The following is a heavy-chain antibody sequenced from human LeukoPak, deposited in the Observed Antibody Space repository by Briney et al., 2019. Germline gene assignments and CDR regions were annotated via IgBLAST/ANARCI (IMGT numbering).Heavy chain of an antibody. CDR3: ARWAGYCRITNCYSAFDY. CDR1: GGTFSNYA. D-gene: IGHD2-2*02. J-gene: IGHJ4*02. Sequence: SVKVSCKASGGTFSNYAISWVRQAPGQGLEWMGGITPIFATPSYAQKFQGRVTITANESTSTAYMELSGLRSEDTAVYYCARWAGYCRITNCYSAFDYWGQGTLVTVSS. CDR2: ITPIFATP. V-gene: IGHV1-69*01.